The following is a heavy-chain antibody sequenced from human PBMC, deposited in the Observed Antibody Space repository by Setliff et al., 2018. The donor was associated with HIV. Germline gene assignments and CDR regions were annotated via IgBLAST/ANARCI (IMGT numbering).Heavy chain of an antibody. Sequence: VASVKVSCKASGGTFSSYAISWVRQAPGQGLEWMGGIIPIFGTANYAQKFQGRVTITADEATSTAYMELSRLRSEDTAVYYCASRRITMVRGVISNDYYYYYMDVWGKGTTVTVSS. CDR1: GGTFSSYA. CDR3: ASRRITMVRGVISNDYYYYYMDV. CDR2: IIPIFGTA. D-gene: IGHD3-10*01. V-gene: IGHV1-69*13. J-gene: IGHJ6*03.